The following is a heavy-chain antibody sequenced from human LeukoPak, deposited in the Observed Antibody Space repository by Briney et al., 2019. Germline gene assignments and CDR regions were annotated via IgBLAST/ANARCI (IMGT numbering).Heavy chain of an antibody. Sequence: ASVKVSCKASGYTFTSYDINWVRQATGQGLEWMGWMNPNSGNTGYAQKFQGRVTITRNTSISTAYMELSSLRSEDTAVYYCARGSGRYDFWSGYYPPFDYWGQGTLVTVSS. V-gene: IGHV1-8*03. CDR1: GYTFTSYD. CDR3: ARGSGRYDFWSGYYPPFDY. J-gene: IGHJ4*02. CDR2: MNPNSGNT. D-gene: IGHD3-3*01.